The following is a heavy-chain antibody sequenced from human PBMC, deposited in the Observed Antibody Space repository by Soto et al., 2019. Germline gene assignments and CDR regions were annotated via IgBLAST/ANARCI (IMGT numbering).Heavy chain of an antibody. CDR1: GFTFSSHG. CDR3: ANGHSSGFEYFQS. D-gene: IGHD3-22*01. V-gene: IGHV3-30*18. Sequence: QVQLVESGGGVVQPGMTLRLSCTASGFTFSSHGMHWVRQAPGKGLERVAVVSFDGTNKNYADSVRGRFTISRDNSKNTLYLQMSSLRAEDTAVYYCANGHSSGFEYFQSWGQGTLVTVSS. J-gene: IGHJ1*01. CDR2: VSFDGTNK.